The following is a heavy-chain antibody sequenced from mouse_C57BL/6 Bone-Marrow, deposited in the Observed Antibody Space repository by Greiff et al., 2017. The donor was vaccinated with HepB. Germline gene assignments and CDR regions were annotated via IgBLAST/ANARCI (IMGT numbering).Heavy chain of an antibody. J-gene: IGHJ2*01. CDR2: ISDGGSYT. D-gene: IGHD2-1*01. V-gene: IGHV5-4*01. CDR1: GFTFSSYA. Sequence: EVHLVESGGGLVKPGGSLKLSCAASGFTFSSYAMSWVRQTPEKRLEWVATISDGGSYTYYPDNVKGRFTISRDNAKNNLYLQMSHLKSEDTAMYYCARDNYEDFDYWGQGTTLTVSS. CDR3: ARDNYEDFDY.